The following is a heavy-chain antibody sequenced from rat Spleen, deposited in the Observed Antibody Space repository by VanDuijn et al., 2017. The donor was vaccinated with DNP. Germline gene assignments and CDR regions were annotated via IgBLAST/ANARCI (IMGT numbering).Heavy chain of an antibody. D-gene: IGHD1-10*01. Sequence: EVKLVESGGGLVQPGRSLKLSCEASGFNFNDYWMGWVRQAPGKGLEWIGEINEDASIINYTPSLRDKISFSRDNAQNTLYLQMSELGSEDTGIYYCARHRIYNNLFDYWGQGVMVTVSS. CDR1: GFNFNDYW. CDR2: INEDASII. CDR3: ARHRIYNNLFDY. J-gene: IGHJ2*01. V-gene: IGHV4-2*01.